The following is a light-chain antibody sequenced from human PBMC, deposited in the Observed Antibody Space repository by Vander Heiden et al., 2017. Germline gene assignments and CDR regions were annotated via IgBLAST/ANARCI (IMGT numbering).Light chain of an antibody. CDR2: DAD. Sequence: EIVLTQSPGTLSLSPGDRATLSCRASQSVTTFLAWYQHKPGQAPRLLIYDADNRATGIPPRFRGNGSGTDFTLTISSLEPEDFAVYYCQQRNKWPPVYSFGQGTKLEI. V-gene: IGKV3-11*01. CDR1: QSVTTF. CDR3: QQRNKWPPVYS. J-gene: IGKJ2*03.